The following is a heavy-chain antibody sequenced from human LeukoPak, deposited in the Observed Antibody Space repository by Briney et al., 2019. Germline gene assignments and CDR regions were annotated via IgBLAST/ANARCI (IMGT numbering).Heavy chain of an antibody. CDR3: AREELIWFGEFRPSPVSI. V-gene: IGHV4-4*02. Sequence: SGTLSLTCAVSSVSIFSSNWWSWVRQPPGKGLECIGQIFHSGSTSYSPSLKSRVTISVDKSKNQFSLKLTSVTAADTAVYYCAREELIWFGEFRPSPVSIWGQGTMVTVSS. J-gene: IGHJ3*02. D-gene: IGHD3-10*01. CDR2: IFHSGST. CDR1: SVSIFSSNW.